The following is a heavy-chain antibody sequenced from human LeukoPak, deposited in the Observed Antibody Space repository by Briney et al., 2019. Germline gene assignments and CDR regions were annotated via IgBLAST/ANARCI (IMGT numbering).Heavy chain of an antibody. CDR1: GYTFTVYY. CDR2: SNPSSGDS. V-gene: IGHV1-2*02. D-gene: IGHD3-16*02. J-gene: IGHJ3*02. Sequence: ASVTVSFKASGYTFTVYYIHWVRQAPGQGLEWMGWSNPSSGDSKYAQKFQGRVTMTRDTSISTAYMELSSLRSDDTAVYYCVTVKSAFDIWGQGTRVTVSS. CDR3: VTVKSAFDI.